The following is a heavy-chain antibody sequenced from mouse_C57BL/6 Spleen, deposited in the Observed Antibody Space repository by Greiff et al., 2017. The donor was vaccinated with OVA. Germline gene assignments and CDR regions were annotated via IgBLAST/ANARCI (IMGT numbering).Heavy chain of an antibody. J-gene: IGHJ4*01. Sequence: QVQLQQPGAELVKPGASVKMSCKASGYTFTSYWITWVKQRPGQGLEWIGDIYPGSGSTNYNEKFKSKATLTVDTSSSTAYMQLSSLTSEDSAVYYCARWGYYGSSYDPYARDYWGQGTSVTVSS. CDR1: GYTFTSYW. CDR2: IYPGSGST. D-gene: IGHD1-1*01. V-gene: IGHV1-55*01. CDR3: ARWGYYGSSYDPYARDY.